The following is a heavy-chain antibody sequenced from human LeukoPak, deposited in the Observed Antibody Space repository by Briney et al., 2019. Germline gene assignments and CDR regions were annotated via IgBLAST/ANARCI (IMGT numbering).Heavy chain of an antibody. J-gene: IGHJ4*02. D-gene: IGHD2-2*01. CDR2: ISSSSSTI. CDR3: ARALVGCDY. V-gene: IGHV3-48*01. Sequence: GGSLRLSCASSGFTFSSYSMNWVRQAPGKGLEWVSYISSSSSTIYYADSVKGRFTISRDNAKNSLYLQMNSLRAEDRAVYYCARALVGCDYWGQGTLVTVSS. CDR1: GFTFSSYS.